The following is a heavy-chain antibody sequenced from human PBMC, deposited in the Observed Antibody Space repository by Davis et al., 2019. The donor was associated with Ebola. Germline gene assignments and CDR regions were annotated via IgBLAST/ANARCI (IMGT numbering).Heavy chain of an antibody. V-gene: IGHV1-18*01. D-gene: IGHD3-22*01. CDR3: ARGVTMIVVSNWFDP. J-gene: IGHJ5*02. CDR1: GYTFTSYG. CDR2: ISAYNGNT. Sequence: AASVKVSCKASGYTFTSYGISWVRQAPGQGLEWMGWISAYNGNTNYAQKLQGRVTMTTDTSTSTAYMELRSLRSDDTAVYYCARGVTMIVVSNWFDPWGQGTLVTVSS.